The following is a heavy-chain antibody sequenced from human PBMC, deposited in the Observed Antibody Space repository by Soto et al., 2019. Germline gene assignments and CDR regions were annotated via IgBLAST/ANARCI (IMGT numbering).Heavy chain of an antibody. V-gene: IGHV4-59*08. D-gene: IGHD5-12*01. J-gene: IGHJ4*02. CDR1: GGSISSYY. CDR3: ARQHSATISYNPMYYFDY. Sequence: QVQLQESGPGLVKPSETLSLTCTVSGGSISSYYWSWIRQHPGKGLEWIGYIYYSGSTHYNPSLKSRVTISVDTSKNQFSLQLSSVTAADTAVYYCARQHSATISYNPMYYFDYWGQGTLVTVSS. CDR2: IYYSGST.